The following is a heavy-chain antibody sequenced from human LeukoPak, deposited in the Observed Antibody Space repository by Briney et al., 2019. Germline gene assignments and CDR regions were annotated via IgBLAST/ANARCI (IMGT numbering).Heavy chain of an antibody. D-gene: IGHD5-12*01. Sequence: KSSETLSLTCTVSGGSISSSSYYWGWIRQPPGKGLEWIGSIYYSGSTYYNPSLKSRVTISVGTSKNQFSLKLSSVTAADTAVYYCARADSGYDSYYFDYWGQGTLVTVSS. V-gene: IGHV4-39*01. CDR3: ARADSGYDSYYFDY. CDR2: IYYSGST. J-gene: IGHJ4*02. CDR1: GGSISSSSYY.